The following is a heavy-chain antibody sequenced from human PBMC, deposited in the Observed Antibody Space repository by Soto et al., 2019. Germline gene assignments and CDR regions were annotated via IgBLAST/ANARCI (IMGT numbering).Heavy chain of an antibody. J-gene: IGHJ5*02. CDR1: GGSVSSGNFY. CDR3: ARDMHAGFTHYFDP. Sequence: SETLSLTCTVSGGSVSSGNFYWSWIRQPPGKGLEWIGDIYYNGNTKYNPSLKSRVTISMDKSKNQFSLKVSSVTAADTAVYYCARDMHAGFTHYFDPWGQGTLVTVSS. V-gene: IGHV4-61*01. D-gene: IGHD1-26*01. CDR2: IYYNGNT.